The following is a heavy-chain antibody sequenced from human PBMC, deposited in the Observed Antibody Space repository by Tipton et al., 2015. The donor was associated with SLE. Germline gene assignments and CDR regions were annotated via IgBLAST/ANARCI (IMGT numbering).Heavy chain of an antibody. CDR3: ARDGVRAYYYGSGTIYGMDV. Sequence: TLSLTCTVSGGSVTSHYWSWIRQSPGKGLEWIGYIYYSGSTNYNPSLESRVTISIDTSKKQFSLKLSSVTAADTAVYYCARDGVRAYYYGSGTIYGMDVWGQGTTVTVSS. J-gene: IGHJ6*02. V-gene: IGHV4-59*02. CDR2: IYYSGST. D-gene: IGHD3-10*01. CDR1: GGSVTSHY.